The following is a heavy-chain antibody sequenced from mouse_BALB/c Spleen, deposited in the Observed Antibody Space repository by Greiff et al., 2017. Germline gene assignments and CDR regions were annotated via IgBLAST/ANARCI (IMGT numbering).Heavy chain of an antibody. CDR2: IWAGGST. Sequence: VQRVESGPGLVAPSQSLSITCTVSGFSLTSYGVHWVRQPPGKGLEWLGVIWAGGSTNYNSALMSRLSISKDNSKSQVFLKMNSLQTDDTAMYYCATCGNYEGYFDYWGQGTTLTVSS. D-gene: IGHD2-1*01. CDR1: GFSLTSYG. V-gene: IGHV2-9*02. CDR3: ATCGNYEGYFDY. J-gene: IGHJ2*01.